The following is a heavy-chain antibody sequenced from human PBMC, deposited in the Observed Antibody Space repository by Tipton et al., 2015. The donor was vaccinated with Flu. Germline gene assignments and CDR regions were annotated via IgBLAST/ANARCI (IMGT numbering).Heavy chain of an antibody. CDR3: ARDEGGTCPD. CDR2: VYDDGRT. Sequence: GPLRLSCAVSGFTVSTSYMSWVRQPPGKGLEWVSIVYDDGRTYYADSVEGRFAISRDNSKNILYLQMNSLRADDTAVYFCARDEGGTCPDWGQGTLVTVSS. CDR1: GFTVSTSY. J-gene: IGHJ4*02. D-gene: IGHD1-14*01. V-gene: IGHV3-53*01.